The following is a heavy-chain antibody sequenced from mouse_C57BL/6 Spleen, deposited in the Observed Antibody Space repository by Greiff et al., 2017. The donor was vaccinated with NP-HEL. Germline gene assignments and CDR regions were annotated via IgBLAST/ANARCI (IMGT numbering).Heavy chain of an antibody. D-gene: IGHD1-1*01. Sequence: VQGVESGAELVRPGASVTLSCKASGYTFTDYEMHWVKQTPVHGLEWIGAIDPETGGTAYTQKFKGKAILTADKSSSTAYMELRSLTSEDSAVYYCTRGDGSSHGGYCDVWGTGTTVTVSS. J-gene: IGHJ1*03. CDR1: GYTFTDYE. CDR3: TRGDGSSHGGYCDV. CDR2: IDPETGGT. V-gene: IGHV1-15*01.